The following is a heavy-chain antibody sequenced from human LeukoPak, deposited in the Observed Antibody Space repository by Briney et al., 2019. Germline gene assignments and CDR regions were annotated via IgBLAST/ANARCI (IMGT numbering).Heavy chain of an antibody. CDR1: GYTFSDYD. CDR3: ARVVMKAFYYYYMDV. CDR2: MNPTSGDT. Sequence: ASVKVSCRASGYTFSDYDVNWVRQAPGQGLEWMGWMNPTSGDTGYAQKFQGRVTMTRSMSRNTAYMELSRLRSEDTAVYFCARVVMKAFYYYYMDVWGKGTTIIISS. J-gene: IGHJ6*03. V-gene: IGHV1-8*01. D-gene: IGHD2-21*01.